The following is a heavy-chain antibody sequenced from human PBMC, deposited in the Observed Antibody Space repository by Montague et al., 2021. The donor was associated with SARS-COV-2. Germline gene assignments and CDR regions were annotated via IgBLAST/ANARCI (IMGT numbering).Heavy chain of an antibody. J-gene: IGHJ4*02. CDR3: NAPTTIDNDY. Sequence: GSLRLSCAASGFTFSDSAIHWVRQASGKGLEWVGRIRSKGNNYATVYAASVKGRFTISRDDSKNTAYLQMNSLETEDTAVYYCNAPTTIDNDYWGQGTLVSVSS. CDR2: IRSKGNNYAT. CDR1: GFTFSDSA. V-gene: IGHV3-73*01. D-gene: IGHD1-1*01.